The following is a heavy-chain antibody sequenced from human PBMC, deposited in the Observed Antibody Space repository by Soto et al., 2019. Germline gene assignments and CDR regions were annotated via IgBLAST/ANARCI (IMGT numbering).Heavy chain of an antibody. J-gene: IGHJ6*02. D-gene: IGHD3-10*01. CDR1: GGSISSSNW. CDR2: IYHSGST. Sequence: PSETLSLTCAVSGGSISSSNWWSWVRQPPGKGLEWIGEIYHSGSTNYNPSLRSRVTISVDKSKNQFSLKLSSVTAADTAVYYCARGMVRGVIITVYGMDVWGQGTTVSVS. V-gene: IGHV4-4*02. CDR3: ARGMVRGVIITVYGMDV.